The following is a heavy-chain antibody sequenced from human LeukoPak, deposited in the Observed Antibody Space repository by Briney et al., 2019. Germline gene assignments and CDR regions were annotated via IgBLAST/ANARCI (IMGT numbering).Heavy chain of an antibody. CDR2: ISGSGDNT. D-gene: IGHD3-10*01. CDR1: GFTFNNYA. Sequence: GGSLRLSCAASGFTFNNYAMSWVRQAPGKGLEWVSTISGSGDNTLYADSVKGRFTISRDNAKNTLFLQMNSLRAEDTAVYYCARDSDYGSRAFYMGFDYWGQGTLVTVSS. V-gene: IGHV3-23*01. CDR3: ARDSDYGSRAFYMGFDY. J-gene: IGHJ4*02.